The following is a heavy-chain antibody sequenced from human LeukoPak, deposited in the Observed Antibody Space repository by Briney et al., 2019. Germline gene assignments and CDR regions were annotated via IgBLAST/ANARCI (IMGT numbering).Heavy chain of an antibody. Sequence: PSETLSPTCTVSGGSISSYFWSWIRQPPGKGLEWLGYISYSGSTNYNPSLKSRVTISVDTSNNQFSLKLSSVTAADTAVYYCARNLDTSMNNDYWGQGTLVTVSS. D-gene: IGHD5-18*01. J-gene: IGHJ4*02. CDR1: GGSISSYF. CDR3: ARNLDTSMNNDY. CDR2: ISYSGST. V-gene: IGHV4-59*08.